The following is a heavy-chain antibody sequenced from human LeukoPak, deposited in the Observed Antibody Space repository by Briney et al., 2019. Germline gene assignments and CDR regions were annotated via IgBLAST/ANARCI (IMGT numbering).Heavy chain of an antibody. CDR1: GYTFTGYY. CDR2: INPNSGGT. CDR3: ARSGYDFNFDY. Sequence: ASVKVSCKASGYTFTGYYMHWVRQAPGQGLEWMGWINPNSGGTNYARKFQGRVTMTRDTSISTAYMELSRLRSDDTAVYYCARSGYDFNFDYWGQGTLVTVSS. J-gene: IGHJ4*02. V-gene: IGHV1-2*02. D-gene: IGHD5-12*01.